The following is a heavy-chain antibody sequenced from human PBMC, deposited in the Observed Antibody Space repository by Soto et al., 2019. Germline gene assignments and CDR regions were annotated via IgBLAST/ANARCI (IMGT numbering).Heavy chain of an antibody. J-gene: IGHJ5*01. D-gene: IGHD7-27*01. Sequence: SETLSLTCSVSGDSISNLDYFWAWIRQPPGQALEYIGYIYKSATTYYNPSFESRVAISVDTSKSQFSLNVTSVTASDTAVYFCARGRYCLTGRCFPNWFDSWGQGALVTVSS. V-gene: IGHV4-30-4*01. CDR3: ARGRYCLTGRCFPNWFDS. CDR2: IYKSATT. CDR1: GDSISNLDYF.